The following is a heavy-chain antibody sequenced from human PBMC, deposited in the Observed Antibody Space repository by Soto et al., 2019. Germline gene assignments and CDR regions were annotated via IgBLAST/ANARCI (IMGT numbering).Heavy chain of an antibody. CDR3: AIGPSLGERYSYGNDY. CDR1: GGTFSSYA. D-gene: IGHD5-18*01. V-gene: IGHV1-69*01. J-gene: IGHJ4*02. CDR2: IIPIFGTA. Sequence: QVQLVQSGAEVKKPGSSVKVSCKASGGTFSSYAISWVRQAPGQGLEWMGGIIPIFGTANYAQKFQGRVTITADEYTSTAYMELRSMRSEDTAVYDCAIGPSLGERYSYGNDYWGQGTLVTVSS.